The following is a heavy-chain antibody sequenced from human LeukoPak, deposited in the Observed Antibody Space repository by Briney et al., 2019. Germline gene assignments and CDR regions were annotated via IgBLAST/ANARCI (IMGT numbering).Heavy chain of an antibody. D-gene: IGHD6-13*01. CDR1: DGSITGYY. J-gene: IGHJ4*02. Sequence: SETLSLTCTVSDGSITGYYWSWIRQPPGKGLEWIGYIYYTGRTDYNPSLKSRVTISVDASNNQFSLKLSSVTAADTAVYYCARDRPGGSSLDYWGQGTLVTVSS. V-gene: IGHV4-59*01. CDR2: IYYTGRT. CDR3: ARDRPGGSSLDY.